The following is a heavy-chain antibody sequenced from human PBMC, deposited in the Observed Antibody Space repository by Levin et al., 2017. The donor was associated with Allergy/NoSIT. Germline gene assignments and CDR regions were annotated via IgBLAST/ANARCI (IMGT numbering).Heavy chain of an antibody. Sequence: SCAASGFTFSGYRMNWVRQAPGKGLEWVSSISTTSSYIYYAGSVKGRFTISRDNAKNSLYLQMNSLRAEDTAVYYCAREGDCTTTRCYTAAFDIWGQGAMVTVSS. CDR2: ISTTSSYI. CDR3: AREGDCTTTRCYTAAFDI. CDR1: GFTFSGYR. D-gene: IGHD2-2*02. V-gene: IGHV3-21*01. J-gene: IGHJ3*02.